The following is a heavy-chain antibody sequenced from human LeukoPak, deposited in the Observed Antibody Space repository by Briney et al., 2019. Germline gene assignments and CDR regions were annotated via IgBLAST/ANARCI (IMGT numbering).Heavy chain of an antibody. D-gene: IGHD2-2*02. V-gene: IGHV1-2*02. J-gene: IGHJ1*01. CDR2: INPKSGGT. Sequence: ASVKVSCKASGYSFIDYYMHWVRQAPGQGLEWMGWINPKSGGTDYEQKLQGRVTMTRDTSISTAYMELSRLTSDDTAVYYCARGPTYTNWGQGTLVTVSS. CDR3: ARGPTYTN. CDR1: GYSFIDYY.